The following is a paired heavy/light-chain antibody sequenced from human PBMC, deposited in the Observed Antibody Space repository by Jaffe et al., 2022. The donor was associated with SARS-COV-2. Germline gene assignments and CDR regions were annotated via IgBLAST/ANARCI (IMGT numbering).Light chain of an antibody. CDR3: QQYYSSLWT. CDR2: WAS. Sequence: DIVMTQSPDSLAVSLGERATINCKSSQSVLYSSNNKNYLAWYQQKPGQPPKLLIYWASTRESGVPDRFSGSGSGTDFTLTISSLQAEDVAVYHCQQYYSSLWTFGQGTKVEIK. J-gene: IGKJ1*01. CDR1: QSVLYSSNNKNY. V-gene: IGKV4-1*01.
Heavy chain of an antibody. V-gene: IGHV3-23*01. CDR2: ISTSGGRT. J-gene: IGHJ3*02. CDR1: GFIFSSYV. D-gene: IGHD2-15*01. CDR3: AKDGAYCSGGSCGSGALDI. Sequence: EVQLLESGGGLVQPGGSLRLSCAASGFIFSSYVMSWVRLAPGKGLEWISFISTSGGRTFYADSVKGRFTISRDNSKNTLYLQMNSLRAEDTAVYYCAKDGAYCSGGSCGSGALDIWGQGTMVTVSS.